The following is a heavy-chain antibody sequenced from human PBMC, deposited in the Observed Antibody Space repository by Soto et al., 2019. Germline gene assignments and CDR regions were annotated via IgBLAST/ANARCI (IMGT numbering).Heavy chain of an antibody. CDR2: ISVSGSST. V-gene: IGHV3-23*01. CDR3: AKQAPIWFGEICLDY. D-gene: IGHD3-10*01. Sequence: SLKISCAPSGFTFSSYAISWVRQAPGKGLEGVSGISVSGSSTYYAASVQGRFTISRENTRNTLYLQMNSLRAEDTTVYSCAKQAPIWFGEICLDYWGQGTRGTVSP. J-gene: IGHJ4*02. CDR1: GFTFSSYA.